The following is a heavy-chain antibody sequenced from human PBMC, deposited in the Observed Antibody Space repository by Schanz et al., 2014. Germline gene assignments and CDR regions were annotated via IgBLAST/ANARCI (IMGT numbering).Heavy chain of an antibody. Sequence: EVHLLESGGGLVQPGGSLRLSCAASGFSFGTYAMSWVRQAPGKGLEYISAISNNGDSTYYADSVKGRFTISRDNSKNTLFLQMSSLRVDDMAVYYCGRAGTGMAGWYFELWGRGTLVTVSS. J-gene: IGHJ2*01. CDR1: GFSFGTYA. CDR2: ISNNGDST. V-gene: IGHV3-64D*06. D-gene: IGHD5-18*01. CDR3: GRAGTGMAGWYFEL.